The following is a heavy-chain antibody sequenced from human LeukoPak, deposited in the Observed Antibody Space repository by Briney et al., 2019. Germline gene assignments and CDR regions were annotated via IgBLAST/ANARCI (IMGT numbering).Heavy chain of an antibody. Sequence: SETLSLTCTVSGGSISSGSYYWSWIRQPAGKGLEWIGRIYTSGSTNYNPSLKSRVTISVDTSKNQFSLKLSSVTAADTAVYYCARPYCSSTSCYNSVYNWFDPWGQGTLVTVSS. CDR2: IYTSGST. V-gene: IGHV4-61*02. D-gene: IGHD2-2*02. CDR1: GGSISSGSYY. J-gene: IGHJ5*02. CDR3: ARPYCSSTSCYNSVYNWFDP.